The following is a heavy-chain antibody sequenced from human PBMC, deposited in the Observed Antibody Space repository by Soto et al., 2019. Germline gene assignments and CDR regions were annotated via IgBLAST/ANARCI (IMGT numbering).Heavy chain of an antibody. CDR1: GGSISSGDYY. CDR3: ARDRGVWSGYPNWFDP. V-gene: IGHV4-30-4*01. D-gene: IGHD3-3*01. J-gene: IGHJ5*02. Sequence: PSETLSLTCTVSGGSISSGDYYWSWIRQPPGKGLEWIGYIYYSGSTYCNPSLKSRVTISVDTSKNQFSLKLSSVTAADTAVYYCARDRGVWSGYPNWFDPWGQGTLVTASS. CDR2: IYYSGST.